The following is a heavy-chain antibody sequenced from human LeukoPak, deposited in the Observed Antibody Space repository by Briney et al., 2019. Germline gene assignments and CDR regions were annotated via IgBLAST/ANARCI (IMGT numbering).Heavy chain of an antibody. D-gene: IGHD4/OR15-4a*01. Sequence: SETLSLTCAVYGGSFSGYYWSWIRQPPGKGLEWVGEINHSGSTNYNPSLKSRVTISVDTSKNQFSLKLSAVTAADTAVYYCARGLTTTAFDYWGQGTLVTVSS. J-gene: IGHJ4*02. CDR2: INHSGST. V-gene: IGHV4-34*01. CDR1: GGSFSGYY. CDR3: ARGLTTTAFDY.